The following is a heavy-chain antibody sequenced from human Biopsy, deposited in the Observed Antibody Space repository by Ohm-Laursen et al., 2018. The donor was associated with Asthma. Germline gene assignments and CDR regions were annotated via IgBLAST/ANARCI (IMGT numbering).Heavy chain of an antibody. CDR2: INAGNGNT. D-gene: IGHD3-9*01. J-gene: IGHJ3*02. CDR3: ARTYYDFLTGQVKDAFAI. CDR1: GYTFINSA. V-gene: IGHV1-3*01. Sequence: APVKVSCKASGYTFINSAIHWVRQAPGQRLEWMGWINAGNGNTKYSQNFQGRVTITRDTSASTAYMDLSSLRSEDTAVYYCARTYYDFLTGQVKDAFAIWGQGTMVTVSS.